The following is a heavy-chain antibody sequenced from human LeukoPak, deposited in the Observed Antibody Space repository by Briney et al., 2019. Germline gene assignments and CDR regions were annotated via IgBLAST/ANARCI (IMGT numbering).Heavy chain of an antibody. Sequence: ASVKVSCKASGYTFTNFGVSWVRQAPGQGLEWMGWISTSSGNTDYAPKFQARVTMTTDTSSTTAYMEVRSLRSDDAAVYYCARDLGFGGSYRFDRWGQGTLVTVSS. D-gene: IGHD1-26*01. CDR2: ISTSSGNT. CDR1: GYTFTNFG. V-gene: IGHV1-18*01. J-gene: IGHJ5*02. CDR3: ARDLGFGGSYRFDR.